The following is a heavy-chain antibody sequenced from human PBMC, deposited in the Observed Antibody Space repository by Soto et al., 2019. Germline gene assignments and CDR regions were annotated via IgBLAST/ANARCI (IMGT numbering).Heavy chain of an antibody. CDR1: GGMVIDPD. CDR3: AREPRYCRGGSCSITGDAYDI. D-gene: IGHD2-15*01. J-gene: IGHJ3*02. CDR2: ISNRGDT. V-gene: IGHV3-66*01. Sequence: GRSLRLSCTAAGGMVIDPDVNRVRQAPGKGLEWVSVISNRGDTHYADSVRGRFSLSRDISDNTLHLQMNNLRVEDTAVYYCAREPRYCRGGSCSITGDAYDIWGQGTMATVSS.